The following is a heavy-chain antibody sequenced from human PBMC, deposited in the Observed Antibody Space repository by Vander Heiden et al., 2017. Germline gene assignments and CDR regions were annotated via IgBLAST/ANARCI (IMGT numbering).Heavy chain of an antibody. Sequence: QVQLVESGGGLVKPGGSLRLSCAASGFTFSDYYINWIRQAPGKGLEWISYISSSGSTLYFADSVKGRLTVSRDNAKNSLYLEMNSLRAEDTAVYYCAGGFFYYYAMDVWGQGTTGTVSS. CDR3: AGGFFYYYAMDV. D-gene: IGHD3-16*01. V-gene: IGHV3-11*01. CDR1: GFTFSDYY. CDR2: ISSSGSTL. J-gene: IGHJ6*02.